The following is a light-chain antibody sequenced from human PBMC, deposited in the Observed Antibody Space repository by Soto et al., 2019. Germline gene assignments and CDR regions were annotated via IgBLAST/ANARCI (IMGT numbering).Light chain of an antibody. Sequence: EKALTQSPVTLSLSPGERATLSCRASQSVSSNLAWYQQRPGQAPRLLIYGPSTRASGVPDRFSGSGSGTEFILTISSLQSEDSAVYYCQQYDVWPALTFGGGTKVDIK. CDR2: GPS. CDR3: QQYDVWPALT. V-gene: IGKV3-15*01. J-gene: IGKJ4*01. CDR1: QSVSSN.